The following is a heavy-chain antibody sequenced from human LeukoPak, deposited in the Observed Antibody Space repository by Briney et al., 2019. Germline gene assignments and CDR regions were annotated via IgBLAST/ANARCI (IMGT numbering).Heavy chain of an antibody. V-gene: IGHV3-30*02. D-gene: IGHD3-10*01. CDR1: GFTFSSYG. J-gene: IGHJ3*02. CDR2: IRYDGSNK. CDR3: AKDGSGSYPKPTAFDI. Sequence: GGSLRLSCAASGFTFSSYGMHWVRQAPGKGLEWVAFIRYDGSNKYYADSVKGRFTISRDNSKNTLYLQMNSLRAEDTAVYYCAKDGSGSYPKPTAFDIWGQGTMVTVSS.